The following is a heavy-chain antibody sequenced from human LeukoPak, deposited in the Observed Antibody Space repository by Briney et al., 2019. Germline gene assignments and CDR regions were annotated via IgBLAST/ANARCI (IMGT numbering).Heavy chain of an antibody. CDR3: ARLGYYDSSGYYHDNWFDP. D-gene: IGHD3-22*01. Sequence: PSETLSLTCAVYGGSFSGYYWSWIRQPPGKGLEWIGEINHSGSTNYNPSLKSRVTISVDTSKNQFSLKLSSVTAADTAVYYCARLGYYDSSGYYHDNWFDPWGQGTLVTVSS. CDR1: GGSFSGYY. V-gene: IGHV4-34*01. CDR2: INHSGST. J-gene: IGHJ5*02.